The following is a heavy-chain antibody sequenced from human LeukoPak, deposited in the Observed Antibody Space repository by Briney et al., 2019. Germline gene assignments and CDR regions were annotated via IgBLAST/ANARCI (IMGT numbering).Heavy chain of an antibody. CDR2: IYHSGST. D-gene: IGHD2-2*01. V-gene: IGHV4-30-2*01. CDR1: GGSISSGGYY. J-gene: IGHJ2*01. Sequence: SETLSLTCTVSGGSISSGGYYWSWIRQPPGKGLEWIGYIYHSGSTYYNPSLKSRVTISVDRSKNQFSLKLSSVTAADTAVYYCARGTEYCSSTSCPGTYWYFDLWGRGTLVTVSS. CDR3: ARGTEYCSSTSCPGTYWYFDL.